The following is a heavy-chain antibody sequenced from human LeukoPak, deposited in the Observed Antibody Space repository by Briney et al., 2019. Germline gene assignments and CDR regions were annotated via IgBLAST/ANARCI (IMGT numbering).Heavy chain of an antibody. CDR3: ARALVAVAGMSNGGRTEFDP. D-gene: IGHD6-19*01. J-gene: IGHJ5*02. CDR1: GYTFTSYY. V-gene: IGHV1-46*01. CDR2: INPSGGST. Sequence: ASVKVSCKASGYTFTSYYMHWVRQAPGQGLEWMGIINPSGGSTSYAQKFLGRVTMTRDTSTSTVYMELSSLRSEDTAVYYCARALVAVAGMSNGGRTEFDPWGQGTLVTVSS.